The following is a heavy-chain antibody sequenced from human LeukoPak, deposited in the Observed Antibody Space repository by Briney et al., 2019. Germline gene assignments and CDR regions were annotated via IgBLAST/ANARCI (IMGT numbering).Heavy chain of an antibody. CDR2: LSHSGGDT. Sequence: GGSLRLSCAASGFTFANYAMSWVRQAPGKGLEWVSTLSHSGGDTYYADSVKGRFTLSRDDSRNTVYLQLNNLRVEDTAIYYCAKANWVSNADAVWWGQGTQVTVSS. V-gene: IGHV3-23*01. CDR3: AKANWVSNADAVW. J-gene: IGHJ4*02. CDR1: GFTFANYA. D-gene: IGHD1-1*01.